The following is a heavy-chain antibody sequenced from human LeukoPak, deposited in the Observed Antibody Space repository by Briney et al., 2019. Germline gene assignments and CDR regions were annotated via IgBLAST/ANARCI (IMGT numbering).Heavy chain of an antibody. D-gene: IGHD4-17*01. CDR2: ISYSGNT. CDR1: GVSVSSGAYY. J-gene: IGHJ4*02. CDR3: ARATVATPSEFDY. V-gene: IGHV4-31*03. Sequence: PSQTLSLTCTVSGVSVSSGAYYWSWLRQHPGKGREWIGYISYSGNTYYNPSLRSRASISADTPKSQFSLKLSSTTAADTAVYYCARATVATPSEFDYWGQGTLVTVSS.